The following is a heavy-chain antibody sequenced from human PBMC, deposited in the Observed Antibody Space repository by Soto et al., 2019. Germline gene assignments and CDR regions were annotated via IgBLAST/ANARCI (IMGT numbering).Heavy chain of an antibody. V-gene: IGHV3-74*01. J-gene: IGHJ1*01. D-gene: IGHD3-3*01. CDR1: GFTFTNYW. Sequence: GGSLSLSCAASGFTFTNYWIHWVRQVPGKGLVWVSRIDGVGTGASYSDSVRGRFTISRDNAENTLYLQMNGLGAEDKAVYYYTTVFEHWGQGTPVTVSS. CDR2: IDGVGTGA. CDR3: TTVFEH.